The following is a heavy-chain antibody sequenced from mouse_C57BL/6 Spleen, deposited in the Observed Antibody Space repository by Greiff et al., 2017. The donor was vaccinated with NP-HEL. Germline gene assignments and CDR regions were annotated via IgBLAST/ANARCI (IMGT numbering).Heavy chain of an antibody. CDR3: ARRWYYGPRYFDV. Sequence: EVHLVESGGDLVKPGGSLKLSCAASGFTFSSYGMSWVRQTPDKRLEWVATISSGGSYTYYPDSVKGRFTISSDNAKNTLYLQMSSLKSEDTAMYYCARRWYYGPRYFDVWGTGTTVTVSS. D-gene: IGHD1-1*01. V-gene: IGHV5-6*01. CDR1: GFTFSSYG. CDR2: ISSGGSYT. J-gene: IGHJ1*03.